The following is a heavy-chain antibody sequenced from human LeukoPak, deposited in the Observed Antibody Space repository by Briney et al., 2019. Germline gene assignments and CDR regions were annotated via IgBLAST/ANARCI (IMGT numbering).Heavy chain of an antibody. Sequence: PSETLSLTCTVSGYSITSAYYWGWIRQPPGKGLEWIGSISYSGTTYYNPSLKSRVTISVDTSKNQFSLKLSSVTAADTAVYYCARGRDRSDYWGQGTLVTVSS. CDR3: ARGRDRSDY. V-gene: IGHV4-38-2*02. J-gene: IGHJ4*02. CDR2: ISYSGTT. CDR1: GYSITSAYY. D-gene: IGHD3-16*02.